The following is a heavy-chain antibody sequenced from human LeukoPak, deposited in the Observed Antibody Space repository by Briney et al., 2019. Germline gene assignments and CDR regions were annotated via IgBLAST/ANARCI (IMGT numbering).Heavy chain of an antibody. V-gene: IGHV4-31*03. CDR3: ARGGFFGSGSLFDS. J-gene: IGHJ4*02. CDR1: GGSVSSGGSY. CDR2: IYYSGFT. Sequence: SETLSLTCSVSGGSVSSGGSYWTWIRQRPEKGLEWIGYIYYSGFTFYSPSLKTRFFISLDTSENQVSLKVNSVTAADTAVYYCARGGFFGSGSLFDSWGQGTLVTVSS. D-gene: IGHD3-10*01.